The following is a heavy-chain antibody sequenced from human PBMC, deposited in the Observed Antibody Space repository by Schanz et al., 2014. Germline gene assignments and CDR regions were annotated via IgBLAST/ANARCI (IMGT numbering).Heavy chain of an antibody. V-gene: IGHV4-31*03. CDR2: ISYSGST. CDR3: ARDRGRGDLPGDI. D-gene: IGHD4-17*01. J-gene: IGHJ3*02. Sequence: QVQLQESGPGLVKPSQTLSLTCTVSGGSIRSGTYYWSWIRQHPGKGLEWIGFISYSGSTYYNPSLKSRVTISVDTSKNQFSLNLSSATAADAAVYYCARDRGRGDLPGDIWGQGTMVTVSS. CDR1: GGSIRSGTYY.